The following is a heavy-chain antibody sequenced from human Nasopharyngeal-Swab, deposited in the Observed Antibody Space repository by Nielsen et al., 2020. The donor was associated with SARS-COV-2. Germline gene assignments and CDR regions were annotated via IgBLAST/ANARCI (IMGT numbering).Heavy chain of an antibody. Sequence: ASVKVSCKASGYTITSYAMHWVRQAPGQRLEWMGWINAGNGNTKYSQKFQGRVTITRDTSASTAYMELSSLRSEDTAVYYCAKGLAAAGTDYYYYMDVWGKGTTVTVSS. CDR1: GYTITSYA. CDR3: AKGLAAAGTDYYYYMDV. CDR2: INAGNGNT. J-gene: IGHJ6*03. D-gene: IGHD6-13*01. V-gene: IGHV1-3*01.